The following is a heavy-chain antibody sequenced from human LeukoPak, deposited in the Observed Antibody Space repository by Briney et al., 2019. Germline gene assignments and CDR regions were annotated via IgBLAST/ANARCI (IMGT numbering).Heavy chain of an antibody. CDR3: ARARNPIRGYSYGFGFDY. V-gene: IGHV1-69*13. CDR2: IIPIFGTA. J-gene: IGHJ4*02. D-gene: IGHD5-18*01. CDR1: GGTFSSYA. Sequence: SSVKVSCKASGGTFSSYAISWVRQAPGQGLEWMGGIIPIFGTANYAQKFQGRVTITADESTSTAYMELGSLRSEDTAVYYCARARNPIRGYSYGFGFDYWGQGTLVTVSS.